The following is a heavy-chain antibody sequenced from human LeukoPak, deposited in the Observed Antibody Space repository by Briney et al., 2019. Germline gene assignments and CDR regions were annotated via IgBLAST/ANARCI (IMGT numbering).Heavy chain of an antibody. CDR2: IYPGGSDT. D-gene: IGHD6-19*01. CDR3: ASGGYSSGHTFDY. J-gene: IGHJ4*02. CDR1: GYSFTSYW. Sequence: GESLKISCKGSGYSFTSYWIGWVRHMPGKGLEWMGIIYPGGSDTRYSPSFQGQVTISADKSISTAYLQWSSLKASDTAMYYCASGGYSSGHTFDYWGQGTLVTVSS. V-gene: IGHV5-51*01.